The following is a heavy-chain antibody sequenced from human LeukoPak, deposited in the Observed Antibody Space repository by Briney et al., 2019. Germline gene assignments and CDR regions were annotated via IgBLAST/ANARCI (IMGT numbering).Heavy chain of an antibody. V-gene: IGHV3-30*18. CDR3: AKDPAHYGSGSYIGRYFDY. J-gene: IGHJ4*02. CDR1: GFTFSSYG. CDR2: ISYDGSNK. D-gene: IGHD3-10*01. Sequence: GGSLRLSCAASGFTFSSYGMHWVRQAPGKGLEWVAVISYDGSNKYYADSVKGRFTISRDNSKNTLYLQMNSLKAEDTAVYYCAKDPAHYGSGSYIGRYFDYWGQGTLVTVSS.